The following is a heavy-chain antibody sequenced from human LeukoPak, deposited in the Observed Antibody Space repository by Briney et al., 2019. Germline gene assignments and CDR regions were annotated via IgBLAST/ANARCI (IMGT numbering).Heavy chain of an antibody. CDR1: GGTFSSYA. CDR3: ARALPSIDAFDI. V-gene: IGHV1-69*13. D-gene: IGHD2/OR15-2a*01. J-gene: IGHJ3*02. CDR2: IIPIFGTA. Sequence: GASVKVSCKASGGTFSSYAISWVRQAPGQGLEWMGGIIPIFGTANYAQKFQGRVTITADESTSTAYMELSSLRSEDTAVYYCARALPSIDAFDIWGQGTMVTDSS.